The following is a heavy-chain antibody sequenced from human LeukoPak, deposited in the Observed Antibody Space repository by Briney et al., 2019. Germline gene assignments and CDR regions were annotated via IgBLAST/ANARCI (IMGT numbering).Heavy chain of an antibody. CDR1: GFTFSTYE. Sequence: GGSLRLSCAASGFTFSTYEMNWVRQAPGKGLEWVSYISTSGSTIYYADSVKGRFTISRDNAKNSLYLQMNSLRAEDTAIYYCARGTGYCLDPWGQGTLVTVSP. CDR2: ISTSGSTI. J-gene: IGHJ5*02. D-gene: IGHD2-2*03. V-gene: IGHV3-48*03. CDR3: ARGTGYCLDP.